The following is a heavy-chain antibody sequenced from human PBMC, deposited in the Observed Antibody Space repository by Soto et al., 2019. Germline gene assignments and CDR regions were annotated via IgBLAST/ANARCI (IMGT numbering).Heavy chain of an antibody. V-gene: IGHV3-48*02. D-gene: IGHD3-10*01. CDR2: ISGSSSNI. J-gene: IGHJ4*02. Sequence: EVQLVESGGDLVQRGGSLRLSCAASGFTFSSYSMNWVRQAPGKGLECVSYISGSSSNIYYADSVKGRFTISRDNAENSLYLQMNSLRDEDTAVYYCATKGFGENGFDYWGQGTLVTVSS. CDR3: ATKGFGENGFDY. CDR1: GFTFSSYS.